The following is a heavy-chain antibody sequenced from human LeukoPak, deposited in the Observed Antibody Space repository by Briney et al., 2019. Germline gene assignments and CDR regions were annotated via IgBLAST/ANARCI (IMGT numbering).Heavy chain of an antibody. CDR3: ARGHYDILTGYPYLDY. D-gene: IGHD3-9*01. CDR2: INPSGGST. J-gene: IGHJ4*02. V-gene: IGHV1-46*01. CDR1: GYTFTSYY. Sequence: ASVKVSCKASGYTFTSYYMHWVRQAPGQGLEWMGIINPSGGSTNYAQKFQGRVTMTRDTSTSTVYMELSSLRSEDTAVYYCARGHYDILTGYPYLDYWGQGTLVTVSS.